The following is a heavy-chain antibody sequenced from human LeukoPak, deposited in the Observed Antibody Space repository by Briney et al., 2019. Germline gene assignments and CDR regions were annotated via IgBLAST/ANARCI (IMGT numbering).Heavy chain of an antibody. CDR1: GGSISSYY. CDR3: ARARVVAKHFDY. J-gene: IGHJ4*02. CDR2: IYYSGST. D-gene: IGHD3-22*01. V-gene: IGHV4-59*01. Sequence: SETLSLTCIVSGGSISSYYWSWIRQPPGKGLEWIGNIYYSGSTNYNPSLKSRVTISVDTSKNQFSLRLSSVTAADTAVYYCARARVVAKHFDYWGQGTLVAVSS.